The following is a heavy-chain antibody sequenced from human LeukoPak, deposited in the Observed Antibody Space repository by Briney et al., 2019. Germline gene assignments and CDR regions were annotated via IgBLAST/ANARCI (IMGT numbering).Heavy chain of an antibody. Sequence: GGSLRLSCAASGFTFSSYGMSWVRQAPGKGLEWVSGISGSGGSTYYADSVKGRFTISRDNSKNTLYLQMNSLRAEDTAVYYCAKDYYYGSGNYPRGAFDIWGQGTMVTVSS. CDR2: ISGSGGST. D-gene: IGHD3-10*01. V-gene: IGHV3-23*01. CDR3: AKDYYYGSGNYPRGAFDI. CDR1: GFTFSSYG. J-gene: IGHJ3*02.